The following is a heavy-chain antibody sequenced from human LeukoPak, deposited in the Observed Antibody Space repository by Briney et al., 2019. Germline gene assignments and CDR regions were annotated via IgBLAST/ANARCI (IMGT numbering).Heavy chain of an antibody. CDR1: GGTFSSYA. V-gene: IGHV1-69*13. CDR2: TIPIFGTA. D-gene: IGHD1-26*01. Sequence: SVKVSCKASGGTFSSYAISWVRQAPGQGLEWMGGTIPIFGTANYAQKFQGRVTITADESTSTAYMELSSLRSEDTAVYYCARGAWELYYYYYMDVWGKGTTVTISS. J-gene: IGHJ6*03. CDR3: ARGAWELYYYYYMDV.